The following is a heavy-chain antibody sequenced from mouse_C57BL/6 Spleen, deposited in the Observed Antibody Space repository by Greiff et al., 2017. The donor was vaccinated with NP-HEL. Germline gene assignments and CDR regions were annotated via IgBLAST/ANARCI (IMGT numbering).Heavy chain of an antibody. J-gene: IGHJ3*01. D-gene: IGHD1-1*01. Sequence: VKLQQPGAELVKPGASVKLSCKASGYTFTSYWMHWVKQRPGQGLEWIGMIHPNSGSTNYNEKFKSKATLTVDKSSSTAYMQLSSLTSEDSAVYYCARFYYYGSSYSWFAYWGQGTLVTVSA. CDR2: IHPNSGST. CDR1: GYTFTSYW. V-gene: IGHV1-64*01. CDR3: ARFYYYGSSYSWFAY.